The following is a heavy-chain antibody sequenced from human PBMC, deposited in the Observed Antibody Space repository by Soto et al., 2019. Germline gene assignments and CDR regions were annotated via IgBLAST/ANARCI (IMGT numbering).Heavy chain of an antibody. V-gene: IGHV1-18*04. J-gene: IGHJ6*02. Sequence: VKVSCKASGYTFTSYGISWVRQAPGQGLEWMGWISAYNGNTNYAQKLQGRVTMTTDTSTSTAYMELRSLRSDDTAVYYCARDAHYCTNGVCYTAGYYYYGMDVWGQGTTVTVSS. D-gene: IGHD2-8*01. CDR1: GYTFTSYG. CDR3: ARDAHYCTNGVCYTAGYYYYGMDV. CDR2: ISAYNGNT.